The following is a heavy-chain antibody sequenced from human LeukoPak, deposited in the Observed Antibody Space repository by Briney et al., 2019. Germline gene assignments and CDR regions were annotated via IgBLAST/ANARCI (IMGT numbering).Heavy chain of an antibody. Sequence: GGSLRLSCAASGFTFSGYAMTRVRQGPGKGLEWVSTISVSGGSTYYADSVKGRFTISRDNSKNTLYLQMNSLRAEDTAVYYCARDIGSGTMGDYWGQGTLVTVSS. D-gene: IGHD3-10*01. J-gene: IGHJ4*02. CDR3: ARDIGSGTMGDY. CDR2: ISVSGGST. V-gene: IGHV3-23*01. CDR1: GFTFSGYA.